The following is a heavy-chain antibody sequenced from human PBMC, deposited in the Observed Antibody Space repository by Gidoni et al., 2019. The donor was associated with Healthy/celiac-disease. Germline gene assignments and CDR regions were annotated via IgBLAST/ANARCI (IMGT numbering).Heavy chain of an antibody. Sequence: QVQLVQSGSEVKKPGASVQVSCKSSGSTFTSYYMHVVRQAPGQRLEWLGIINPIGGRTSYAQKVQGRVTMARDTSTSTVYMELSRLRSEDTAVYYCARDLSYDSSTSFDYWGQGTLVTVSS. J-gene: IGHJ4*02. CDR2: INPIGGRT. CDR1: GSTFTSYY. V-gene: IGHV1-46*01. CDR3: ARDLSYDSSTSFDY. D-gene: IGHD3-22*01.